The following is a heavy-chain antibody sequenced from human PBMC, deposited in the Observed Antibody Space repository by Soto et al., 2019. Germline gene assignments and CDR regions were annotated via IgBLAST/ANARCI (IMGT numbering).Heavy chain of an antibody. V-gene: IGHV1-46*01. D-gene: IGHD2-15*01. CDR2: INPSGGST. CDR1: GYTFTSYY. J-gene: IGHJ6*02. CDR3: ARGGVVAANTPRVGYYYYGMDV. Sequence: ASVKVSCKASGYTFTSYYMHWVRQAPGQGLEWMGIINPSGGSTSYAQKFQGRVTMTRDTSTSTVYMELSSLRSEDTAVYYCARGGVVAANTPRVGYYYYGMDVWGQGTTVTVSS.